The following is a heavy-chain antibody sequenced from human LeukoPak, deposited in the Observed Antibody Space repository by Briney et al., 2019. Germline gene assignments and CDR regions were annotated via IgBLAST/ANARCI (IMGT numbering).Heavy chain of an antibody. V-gene: IGHV4-31*03. D-gene: IGHD4-11*01. CDR1: GGSISSGGSY. Sequence: SETLSLTCTVSGGSISSGGSYWSWIRQHPGKGLEWIGYVYYSGSTYYNPSLKSRVTISVDTSKNQFSLKLSSVTAADTAVYYCARSVEDYSNYAPYYFDYWGQGTLVTVSS. CDR3: ARSVEDYSNYAPYYFDY. J-gene: IGHJ4*02. CDR2: VYYSGST.